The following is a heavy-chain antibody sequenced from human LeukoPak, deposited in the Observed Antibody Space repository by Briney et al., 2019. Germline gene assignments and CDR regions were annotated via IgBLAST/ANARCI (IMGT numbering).Heavy chain of an antibody. CDR3: ARGGCELLNAFDY. CDR2: INWKGGST. D-gene: IGHD1-7*01. V-gene: IGHV3-20*04. J-gene: IGHJ4*02. Sequence: PGGSLRLSCGASGFTLEDYGMSGVRHARGRGVEGVSGINWKGGSTVYGDCVKGRFTISRENDKISVYVQMKSVRGGDTALYYCARGGCELLNAFDYWGQGTLVTVSS. CDR1: GFTLEDYG.